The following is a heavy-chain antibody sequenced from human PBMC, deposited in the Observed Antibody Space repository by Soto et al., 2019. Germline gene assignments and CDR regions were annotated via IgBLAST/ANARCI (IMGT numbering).Heavy chain of an antibody. D-gene: IGHD5-12*01. CDR1: GFTFSSCA. V-gene: IGHV3-23*01. Sequence: GGSLRLSCAASGFTFSSCAMSWVRQAPGKGLEWVSGISGSGGGTYYADSVKGRFTISRDNSKNTLFLQMNSLTAEDTAVYYCAKDRGAYESLDYWGQGTLVTVSS. J-gene: IGHJ4*02. CDR2: ISGSGGGT. CDR3: AKDRGAYESLDY.